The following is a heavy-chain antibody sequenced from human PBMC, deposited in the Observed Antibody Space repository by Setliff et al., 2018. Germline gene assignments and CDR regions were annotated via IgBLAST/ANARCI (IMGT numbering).Heavy chain of an antibody. Sequence: SVKVSCKASGDSFSNYAISWVRQAPGQGLEWMGGIIPMFGTPAYTQKFQDRVTVTTDESTSTAYMELNSLTSEDTAVYYCARSPAVLGIVYLDPWGQGTLVTVSS. CDR2: IIPMFGTP. D-gene: IGHD2-15*01. J-gene: IGHJ5*02. CDR1: GDSFSNYA. CDR3: ARSPAVLGIVYLDP. V-gene: IGHV1-69*05.